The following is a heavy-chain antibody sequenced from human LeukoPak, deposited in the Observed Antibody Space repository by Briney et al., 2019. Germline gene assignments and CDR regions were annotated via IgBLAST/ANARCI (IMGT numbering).Heavy chain of an antibody. D-gene: IGHD6-13*01. V-gene: IGHV4-34*01. J-gene: IGHJ5*02. CDR3: ARLRVGGAAAGTGSHWFDP. CDR2: INHSGST. Sequence: SETLSLTCAVYGGSFSGYYWSWIRQPPGKGLEWIGEINHSGSTNYNLSLKSRVTISIDTSKNQFSLKLSSVTAADTAVYYCARLRVGGAAAGTGSHWFDPWGQGTLVTVSS. CDR1: GGSFSGYY.